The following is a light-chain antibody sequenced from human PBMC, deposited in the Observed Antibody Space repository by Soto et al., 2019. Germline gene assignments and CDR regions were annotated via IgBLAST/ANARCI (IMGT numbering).Light chain of an antibody. J-gene: IGLJ3*02. V-gene: IGLV1-47*01. CDR1: SSNIGTNY. CDR3: AAWDDSLSGPV. CDR2: RNN. Sequence: QSVLTQPSSASETPGQRVSISCSGSSSNIGTNYVYWYQQLPGTAPQLLIYRNNQRPSGVPDRFSGPKSGTSASLAISGLRSEDEADYYCAAWDDSLSGPVFGGGTKLTVL.